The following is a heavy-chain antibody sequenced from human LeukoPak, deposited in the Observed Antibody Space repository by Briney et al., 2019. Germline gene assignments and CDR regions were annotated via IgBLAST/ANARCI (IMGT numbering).Heavy chain of an antibody. CDR2: IYYSGST. J-gene: IGHJ4*02. V-gene: IGHV4-59*01. D-gene: IGHD5-12*01. Sequence: PSETLSLTCSVSGGTISSYYWSWILQPPGKGLEWIGYIYYSGSTNYNPSLKSRVTISLDTSKNQFSLKLSSVTAADTAVYYCARSDSGYANFDYWGQGTLVTVSS. CDR3: ARSDSGYANFDY. CDR1: GGTISSYY.